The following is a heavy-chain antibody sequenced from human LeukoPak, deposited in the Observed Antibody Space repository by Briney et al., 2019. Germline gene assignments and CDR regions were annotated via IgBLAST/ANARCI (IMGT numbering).Heavy chain of an antibody. V-gene: IGHV3-21*01. D-gene: IGHD6-13*01. J-gene: IGHJ4*02. CDR3: ARADPYYSSSWYEAWY. CDR1: GFTFSSYS. CDR2: ISSSSSYI. Sequence: GGSLRLSCAASGFTFSSYSMKWVRQAPGNGLEWVSSISSSSSYIYYADSVNGRFTISRDNAKNTLYLQMNSLRAEDTAVYYCARADPYYSSSWYEAWYWGWGTVVTVSS.